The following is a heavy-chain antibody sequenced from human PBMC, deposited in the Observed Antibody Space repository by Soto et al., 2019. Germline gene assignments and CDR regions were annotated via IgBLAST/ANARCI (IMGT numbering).Heavy chain of an antibody. V-gene: IGHV1-69*06. CDR3: ARDYRPGFGTYYYYGMDV. J-gene: IGHJ6*02. CDR1: GGTFSSYA. D-gene: IGHD1-1*01. Sequence: SVKVSCKASGGTFSSYAISWVRQAPGQGLEWMGGIIPIFGTANYAQKFQGRVTITADKSTSTAYMELSSLRSEDTAVYYCARDYRPGFGTYYYYGMDVWGQGTTVTVSS. CDR2: IIPIFGTA.